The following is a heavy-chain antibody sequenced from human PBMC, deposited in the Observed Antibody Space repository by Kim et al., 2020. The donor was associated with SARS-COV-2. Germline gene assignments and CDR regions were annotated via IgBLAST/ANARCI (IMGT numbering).Heavy chain of an antibody. CDR3: ARFASMVRGVIAFDP. J-gene: IGHJ5*02. CDR2: IIPIFGTA. D-gene: IGHD3-10*01. Sequence: SVKVSCKASAVTFSSYAISWVRQAPGQGLEWMGGIIPIFGTANYAQKFQGRVTITADESTSTAYMELSSLRSEDTAVYYCARFASMVRGVIAFDPWGQGTLVTVSS. CDR1: AVTFSSYA. V-gene: IGHV1-69*13.